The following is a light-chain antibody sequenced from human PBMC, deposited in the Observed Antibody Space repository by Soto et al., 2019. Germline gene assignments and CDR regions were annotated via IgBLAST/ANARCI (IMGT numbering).Light chain of an antibody. CDR3: QQYSNWPPIT. CDR2: DTS. V-gene: IGKV3-15*01. J-gene: IGKJ5*01. CDR1: QSVSIH. Sequence: ETVMTQSPGTVSVSLGERATLSCRASQSVSIHLAWYQQKPGQAPRLLIYDTSTRATGIPARFSGSGSGTEFTLTISSLQSEDFAVYYCQQYSNWPPITFGQGTRLEIK.